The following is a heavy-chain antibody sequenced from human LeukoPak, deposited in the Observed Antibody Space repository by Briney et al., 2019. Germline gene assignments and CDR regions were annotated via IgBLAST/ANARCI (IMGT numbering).Heavy chain of an antibody. J-gene: IGHJ6*03. CDR3: ARGVTGYYNILTGYLPFANDYYYYYYMDV. CDR2: INPSGGST. D-gene: IGHD3-9*01. Sequence: ASVKVSCKASGYTFTSYYMHWVRQAPGQGLEWMGIINPSGGSTSYAQKFQGRVTMTRDMSTSTVYMELSSLRSEDTAVYYCARGVTGYYNILTGYLPFANDYYYYYYMDVWGKGTTVTVSS. V-gene: IGHV1-46*01. CDR1: GYTFTSYY.